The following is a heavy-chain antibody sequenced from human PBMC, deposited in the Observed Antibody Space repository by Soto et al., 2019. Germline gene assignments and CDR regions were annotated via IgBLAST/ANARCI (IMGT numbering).Heavy chain of an antibody. CDR3: ARARSRIAACRLSARFGAVSNFDY. CDR2: ISSSSSYI. CDR1: GFTFSSYS. J-gene: IGHJ4*02. V-gene: IGHV3-21*01. Sequence: EVQLVASGGGLVKPGGSLRLSCATSGFTFSSYSMNWVRHAPGTGLEWVSSISSSSSYISNADSVKGRFTISRDNAKNSLDLQKNSLRAEDTAVYYCARARSRIAACRLSARFGAVSNFDYWGQGTLVTVSS. D-gene: IGHD6-13*01.